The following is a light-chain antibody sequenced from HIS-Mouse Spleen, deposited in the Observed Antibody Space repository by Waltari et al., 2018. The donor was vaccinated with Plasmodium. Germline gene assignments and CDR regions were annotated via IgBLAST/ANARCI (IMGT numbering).Light chain of an antibody. Sequence: EIVMTQSPATLSVSPGERATLSCRASQSVSSNLAWYQQKPGQAPRLLIYGASTRATGIPARLSVSGSGTEFTLTISSLQSEDFAVYYCQQYNNWSFTFGPGTNVDIK. V-gene: IGKV3-15*01. CDR1: QSVSSN. CDR3: QQYNNWSFT. CDR2: GAS. J-gene: IGKJ3*01.